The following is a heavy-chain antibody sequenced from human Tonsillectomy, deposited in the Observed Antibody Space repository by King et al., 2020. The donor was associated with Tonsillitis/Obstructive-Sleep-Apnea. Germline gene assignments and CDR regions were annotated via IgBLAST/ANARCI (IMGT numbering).Heavy chain of an antibody. V-gene: IGHV4-59*01. CDR3: ARKGLGSGSYYSPDAFDI. J-gene: IGHJ3*02. CDR1: GGSICSYY. CDR2: IYYSGST. Sequence: QLQESGPGLVKPSETLSLTCTVSGGSICSYYWSWIRQPPGKGLEWIGYIYYSGSTNYNPSLKSRVTISVDTSKNQFSLKLSSVTAADTAVYYCARKGLGSGSYYSPDAFDIWGQGTMVTVSS. D-gene: IGHD3-10*01.